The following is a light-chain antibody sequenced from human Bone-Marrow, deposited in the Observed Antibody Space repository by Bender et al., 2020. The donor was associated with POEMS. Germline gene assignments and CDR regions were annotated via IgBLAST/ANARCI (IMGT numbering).Light chain of an antibody. Sequence: QSVLTQPPSVSGTPGQRVTISCSGGSSNIESNYVYWYQQLAGTAPKPLIYRNNQRHSGVPDRFSGSKSGTSASLAITGLQAEDEADYFCQSYDRGLSASVFGGGTRLTVL. V-gene: IGLV1-47*01. CDR3: QSYDRGLSASV. J-gene: IGLJ2*01. CDR2: RNN. CDR1: SSNIESNY.